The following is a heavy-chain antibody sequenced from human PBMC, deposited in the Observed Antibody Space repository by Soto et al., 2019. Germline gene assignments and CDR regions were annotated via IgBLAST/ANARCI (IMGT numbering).Heavy chain of an antibody. Sequence: SETLSLTCPVSGGTVGSSSYYWGWVRQPPGKGLEWIGYIYYSGSTYYNPSLKSRVTISVDTSKNQFSLKLSSVTAADTAVYYCARGLNCSSTSCRNWFDPWGQGTLVTVSS. V-gene: IGHV4-31*03. CDR3: ARGLNCSSTSCRNWFDP. J-gene: IGHJ5*02. CDR1: GGTVGSSSYY. D-gene: IGHD2-2*01. CDR2: IYYSGST.